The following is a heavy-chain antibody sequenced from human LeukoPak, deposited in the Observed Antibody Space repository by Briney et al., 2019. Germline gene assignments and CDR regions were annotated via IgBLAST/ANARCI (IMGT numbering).Heavy chain of an antibody. V-gene: IGHV1-69*04. CDR3: AREGTNYDY. CDR1: GGTFSSYA. D-gene: IGHD2-8*01. Sequence: SVKVSCKASGGTFSSYAISWVRQAPGQGLEWMGRIIPILGIANYAQKFQGRVTITADKSTSTAYMELSSVRSEDTSVYYCAREGTNYDYWGQGTLVTVSS. CDR2: IIPILGIA. J-gene: IGHJ4*02.